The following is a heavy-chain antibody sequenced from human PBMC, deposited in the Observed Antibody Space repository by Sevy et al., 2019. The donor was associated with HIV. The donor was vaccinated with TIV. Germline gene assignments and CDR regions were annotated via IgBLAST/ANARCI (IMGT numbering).Heavy chain of an antibody. CDR2: TSSGSSYI. V-gene: IGHV3-21*01. CDR3: ARGDYYGSLYYFDY. CDR1: GFTFSNYF. J-gene: IGHJ4*02. Sequence: GGSLRLSCAASGFTFSNYFINWVRRAPGKGLEWVSSTSSGSSYIFYADSVKGRFTISRDNAKNSLYLHMNSLRAEDTAVYYCARGDYYGSLYYFDYWGPGTLVTVSS. D-gene: IGHD3-10*01.